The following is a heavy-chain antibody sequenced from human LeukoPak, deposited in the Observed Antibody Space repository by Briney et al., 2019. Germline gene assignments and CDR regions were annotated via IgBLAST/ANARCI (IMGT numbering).Heavy chain of an antibody. CDR1: GYTFTGYY. D-gene: IGHD6-13*01. V-gene: IGHV1-2*06. CDR2: IDPNSGGT. J-gene: IGHJ4*02. CDR3: ARVGSSSWYSFDY. Sequence: ASVKVSRKTSGYTFTGYYMHWMRQAPGQGPEWMGRIDPNSGGTNYAQNFQGRVTMTRDTSISTAYMELTRLRSDDPASYYCARVGSSSWYSFDYWGQGTLVTVSS.